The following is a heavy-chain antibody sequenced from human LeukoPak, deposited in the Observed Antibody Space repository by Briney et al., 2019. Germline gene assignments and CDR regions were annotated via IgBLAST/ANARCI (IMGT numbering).Heavy chain of an antibody. CDR3: ARGHYDIFFHP. D-gene: IGHD3-9*01. Sequence: SETLSLTCAVYGVSFSGYYWSWIRQPPGKGLEWIGEINHSGSTNYNPSLKSRVTIPVDTSKTQFSLKLSSVTAADTAVYYCARGHYDIFFHPWGQGTLVTVSS. J-gene: IGHJ5*02. V-gene: IGHV4-34*01. CDR2: INHSGST. CDR1: GVSFSGYY.